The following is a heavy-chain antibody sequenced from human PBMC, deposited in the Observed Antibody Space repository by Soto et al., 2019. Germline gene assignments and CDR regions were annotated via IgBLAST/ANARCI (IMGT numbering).Heavy chain of an antibody. CDR2: IYYSGRT. CDR1: GASINSAGYY. Sequence: SETLSLTCNVSGASINSAGYYWSWIRQHPGKGPEWIGYIYYSGRTYYNPSLKTRVTISIGTSKTQFSLKLSSVTAADTAVYYCARVQTLVRIINVFDYWGQGTLVTVSS. V-gene: IGHV4-31*03. J-gene: IGHJ4*02. CDR3: ARVQTLVRIINVFDY.